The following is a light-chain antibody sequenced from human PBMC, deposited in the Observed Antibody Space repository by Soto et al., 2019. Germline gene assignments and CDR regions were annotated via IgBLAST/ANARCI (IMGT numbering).Light chain of an antibody. CDR2: GAS. J-gene: IGKJ2*01. Sequence: EIVLTQSPGTLSLSPGERATLSCRASQSVRSSYLAWYQQKPGQAPRLLIYGASSRATGIPDRFSGTGSGTDFTLNISRLEPEDFAVYYCQQYGGSPYTFGQGTKLEIK. CDR1: QSVRSSY. CDR3: QQYGGSPYT. V-gene: IGKV3-20*01.